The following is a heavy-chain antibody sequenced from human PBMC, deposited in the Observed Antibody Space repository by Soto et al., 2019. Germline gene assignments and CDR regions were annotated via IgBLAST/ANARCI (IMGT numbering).Heavy chain of an antibody. V-gene: IGHV5-51*01. CDR1: GYSFTSFW. Sequence: GESLKISCTGSGYSFTSFWIAWVRQMPGKGLEWMGIIYPGDFDTRYSPSFQGQVTISADKSINTAYLQWSSLKASETAMYYCARRLSPLDPYHFDYWGQGTLVTVSS. J-gene: IGHJ4*02. CDR3: ARRLSPLDPYHFDY. CDR2: IYPGDFDT.